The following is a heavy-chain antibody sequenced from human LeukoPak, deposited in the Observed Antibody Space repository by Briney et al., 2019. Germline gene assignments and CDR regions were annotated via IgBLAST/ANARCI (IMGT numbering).Heavy chain of an antibody. CDR1: GDSLSSNSAA. CDR3: ARIHRYCSGGACYVLDN. CDR2: TYYRSKWYN. Sequence: SQTLSLTCAISGDSLSSNSAAWHWLRQSPSRGLEWGGRTYYRSKWYNDYAVSVKSRITINPDTSKNQFSLQLNSVTPEDTAVYYCARIHRYCSGGACYVLDNWGQGTLVAVSS. V-gene: IGHV6-1*01. D-gene: IGHD2-15*01. J-gene: IGHJ4*02.